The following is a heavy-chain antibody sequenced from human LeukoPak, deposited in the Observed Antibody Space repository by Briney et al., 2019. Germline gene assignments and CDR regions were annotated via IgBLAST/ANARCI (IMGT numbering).Heavy chain of an antibody. CDR1: GGSISSSSHY. CDR2: IYYSGST. V-gene: IGHV4-39*01. CDR3: ARRVRLLGFDY. D-gene: IGHD2-15*01. Sequence: SETLSLTCTVSGGSISSSSHYWGWIRQPPGKGLEWIGSIYYSGSTYYNPSLKSRVTISVDTSKNQFSLKLSSVTAADTAVYYCARRVRLLGFDYWGQGTLVTVSS. J-gene: IGHJ4*02.